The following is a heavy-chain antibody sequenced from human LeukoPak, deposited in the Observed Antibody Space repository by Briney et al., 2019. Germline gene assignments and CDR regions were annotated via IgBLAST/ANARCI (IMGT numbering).Heavy chain of an antibody. J-gene: IGHJ5*02. CDR2: INIGGTNT. CDR3: ATDGAGFDT. V-gene: IGHV3-11*01. Sequence: GGSLRLSCAASGFTFNDYYTSWIRQAPGKGLEWLSYINIGGTNTHYADSVKGRFTISRDNAKKSLYLEMNNLRAEDTAVYYCATDGAGFDTWGQGVLVTVSS. CDR1: GFTFNDYY.